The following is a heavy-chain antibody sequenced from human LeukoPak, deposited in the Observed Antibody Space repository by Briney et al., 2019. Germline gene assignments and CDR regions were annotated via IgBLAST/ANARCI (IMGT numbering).Heavy chain of an antibody. CDR3: AKPRYCSGGSCYFDY. J-gene: IGHJ4*02. D-gene: IGHD2-15*01. CDR2: ISGSGGST. CDR1: GFTFSSYA. Sequence: GGSLRLSCAASGFTFSSYAMSWVRQAPGKGLEWVSAISGSGGSTYYADSVKGRFTISRDNSKNTLYLQMNSLRAEDTAVYYCAKPRYCSGGSCYFDYWGQGTLVTVSS. V-gene: IGHV3-23*01.